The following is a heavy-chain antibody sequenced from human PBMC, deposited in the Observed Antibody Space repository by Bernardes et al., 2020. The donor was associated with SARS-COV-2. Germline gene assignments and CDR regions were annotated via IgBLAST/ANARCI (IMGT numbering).Heavy chain of an antibody. V-gene: IGHV3-7*01. Sequence: GGSLRLSCAASRFTFSDYWMSWVRQAPGKGLEWVADINQHGSEKKYVDSVKGRFTISRDNAENSLHLQLNSLRVEDTAVYYCARWGAVLAAPCYYGMDVWGRGTTVTVSS. D-gene: IGHD2-2*01. CDR3: ARWGAVLAAPCYYGMDV. CDR1: RFTFSDYW. CDR2: INQHGSEK. J-gene: IGHJ6*02.